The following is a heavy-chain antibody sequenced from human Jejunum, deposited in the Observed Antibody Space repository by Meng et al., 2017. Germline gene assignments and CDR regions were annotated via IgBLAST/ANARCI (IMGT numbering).Heavy chain of an antibody. D-gene: IGHD3-3*01. CDR2: ISSSGSTI. J-gene: IGHJ4*02. CDR3: ARQFNYDYLSGYSSYYFDY. CDR1: GFIFSNFE. V-gene: IGHV3-48*03. Sequence: GESLKISCAASGFIFSNFEMNWVRQAPGKGLEWVSYISSSGSTIYYADSVKGRFTISRDNAKNSLFLQMNSLRADDTAVYYCARQFNYDYLSGYSSYYFDYWGQGTLVTVSS.